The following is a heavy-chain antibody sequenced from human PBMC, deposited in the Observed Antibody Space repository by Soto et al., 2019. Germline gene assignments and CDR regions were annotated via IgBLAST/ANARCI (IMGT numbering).Heavy chain of an antibody. D-gene: IGHD3-10*01. Sequence: EVHLVESGGDLVQPGGSLRLSCAASGFTFSTYWMSWVRQAPGKGLEWVANIKQDGSDIHYMDSVKGRFTISRDNARNSLYLQMNSLRAEDTAVYYCARYLRSGPIDYWGQGTLLTVSS. CDR1: GFTFSTYW. CDR2: IKQDGSDI. J-gene: IGHJ4*02. CDR3: ARYLRSGPIDY. V-gene: IGHV3-7*01.